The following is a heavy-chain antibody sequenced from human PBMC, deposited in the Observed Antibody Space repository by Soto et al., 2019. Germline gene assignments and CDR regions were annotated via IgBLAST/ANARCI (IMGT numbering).Heavy chain of an antibody. CDR2: IYYSGST. J-gene: IGHJ4*02. CDR1: GGSISSGGYY. V-gene: IGHV4-31*03. Sequence: PSETLSLTCTVSGGSISSGGYYWRWIRQHPGKGLEWIGYIYYSGSTYYNPSLKSRVTISVDTSKNQFSLKLSSVTAADTAVYYCARSGYSYGPNPLLYWGQVTLVTVS. D-gene: IGHD5-18*01. CDR3: ARSGYSYGPNPLLY.